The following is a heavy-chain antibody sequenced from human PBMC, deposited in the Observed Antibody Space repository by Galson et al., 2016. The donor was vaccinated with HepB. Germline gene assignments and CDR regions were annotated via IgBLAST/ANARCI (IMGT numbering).Heavy chain of an antibody. D-gene: IGHD3-3*01. CDR2: INSDGSSA. J-gene: IGHJ6*02. CDR1: AFTFSNYW. Sequence: SLRLSCAASAFTFSNYWMYWVRQAPGKGLVWVSRINSDGSSASYAGSVTGRFTISRDNAKNTLYLQANSLRAEDTAVYYCARALRDDFWRGYYSGNLYYYGMDVWGQGTTVTVSS. CDR3: ARALRDDFWRGYYSGNLYYYGMDV. V-gene: IGHV3-74*01.